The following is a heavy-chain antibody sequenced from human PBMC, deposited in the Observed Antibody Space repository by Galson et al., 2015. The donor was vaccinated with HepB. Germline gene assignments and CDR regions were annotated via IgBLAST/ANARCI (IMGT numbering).Heavy chain of an antibody. CDR2: INHSGST. V-gene: IGHV4-34*01. Sequence: ETLSLTCAVYGGSFSGYYWSWIRQPPGKGLEWIGEINHSGSTNYNPSLKSRVTISVDTSKNQFSLKLSSVTAADTAVYYCARESAAAGWFDPWGQGTLVTVSS. CDR1: GGSFSGYY. J-gene: IGHJ5*02. D-gene: IGHD6-13*01. CDR3: ARESAAAGWFDP.